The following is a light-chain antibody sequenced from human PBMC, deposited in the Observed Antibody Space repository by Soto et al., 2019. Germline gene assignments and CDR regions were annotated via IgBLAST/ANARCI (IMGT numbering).Light chain of an antibody. J-gene: IGKJ3*01. V-gene: IGKV1-5*03. CDR3: QQYNSYPFT. CDR2: KAS. CDR1: QTISSW. Sequence: DIQMTQSPSTLSASVGDRVIISCRASQTISSWLAWYQQKPGKAPKLLIYKASTLESGVPSRFSGSESGTEFTLTISSLQPDDFATYYCQQYNSYPFTFGPGNKVDFK.